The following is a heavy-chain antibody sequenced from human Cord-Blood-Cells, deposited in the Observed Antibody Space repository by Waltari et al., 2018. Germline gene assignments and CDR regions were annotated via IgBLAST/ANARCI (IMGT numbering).Heavy chain of an antibody. CDR2: IKQDGSEK. Sequence: EVQLVESGGGLVQPGGSLRLSCAASGFPFRCYWLSWVRQAPGKGLEWVANIKQDGSEKYYVDSLKGRFTISRDNAKNSLYLQMNSLRAEDTAVYYCARDLSNWNYESWYWGQGTLVTVSS. CDR1: GFPFRCYW. J-gene: IGHJ4*02. D-gene: IGHD1-7*01. V-gene: IGHV3-7*01. CDR3: ARDLSNWNYESWY.